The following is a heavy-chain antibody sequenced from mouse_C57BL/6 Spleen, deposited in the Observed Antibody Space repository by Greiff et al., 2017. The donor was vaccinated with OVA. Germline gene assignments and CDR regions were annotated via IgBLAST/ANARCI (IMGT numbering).Heavy chain of an antibody. CDR3: ARGVSGYYSMDY. V-gene: IGHV1-55*01. D-gene: IGHD1-3*01. CDR2: IYPGSGST. J-gene: IGHJ4*01. Sequence: QVQLQQPGAELVKPGASVKMSCKASGYTFTSYWITWVKQRPGQGLEWIGDIYPGSGSTNYNEKFMSKATLTVDTSSSTAYMQLSSLTSEDSAVYYCARGVSGYYSMDYWGQGTSLTVSS. CDR1: GYTFTSYW.